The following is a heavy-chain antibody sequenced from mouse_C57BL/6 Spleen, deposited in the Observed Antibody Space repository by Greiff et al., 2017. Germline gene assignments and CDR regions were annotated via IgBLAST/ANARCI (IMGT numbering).Heavy chain of an antibody. CDR1: GFSLTSYG. J-gene: IGHJ2*01. V-gene: IGHV2-2*01. D-gene: IGHD1-1*01. CDR3: ARNVLRSSYYFDY. Sequence: VMLQESGPGLVQPSPSLSITCTVSGFSLTSYGVHWVRQSPGKGLEWLGVIWSGGSTDYNAAFISRLSISKYNSKSQVFFKMSRLPADDTAIYYCARNVLRSSYYFDYWGQGPTLTVSS. CDR2: IWSGGST.